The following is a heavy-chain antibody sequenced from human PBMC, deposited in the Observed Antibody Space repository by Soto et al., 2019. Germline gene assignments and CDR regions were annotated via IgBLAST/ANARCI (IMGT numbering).Heavy chain of an antibody. CDR2: INAGNGNT. CDR3: ARSRGYYYDSSGYVFSDPDY. D-gene: IGHD3-22*01. CDR1: GYTFTSYA. V-gene: IGHV1-3*01. Sequence: ASVKVSCKASGYTFTSYAMHWVRQAPGQRLEWMGWINAGNGNTKYSQKFQGRVTITRDTSASTAYMELSSLRSEDTAVYYCARSRGYYYDSSGYVFSDPDYWGQGTLVTVSS. J-gene: IGHJ4*02.